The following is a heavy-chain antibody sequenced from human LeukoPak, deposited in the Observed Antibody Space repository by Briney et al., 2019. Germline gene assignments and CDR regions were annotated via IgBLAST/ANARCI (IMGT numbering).Heavy chain of an antibody. D-gene: IGHD3-22*01. Sequence: GGSLRLSCAASGFTFSSYEMNWVRQAPGKGLEWVSYISSSGSTIYYADSVKGRFTISRDNAKKSLYLQMNSLRDEDMAVYYCARSPLGLTMIVLKGFDYWGQGTLVTVSS. J-gene: IGHJ4*02. CDR2: ISSSGSTI. CDR3: ARSPLGLTMIVLKGFDY. V-gene: IGHV3-48*03. CDR1: GFTFSSYE.